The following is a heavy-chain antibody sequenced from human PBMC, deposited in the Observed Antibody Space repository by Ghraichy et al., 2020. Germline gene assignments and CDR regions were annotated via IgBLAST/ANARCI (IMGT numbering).Heavy chain of an antibody. CDR1: GGSFSGYY. D-gene: IGHD2-15*01. CDR3: ARGGRNCSGGSCYPALDY. Sequence: SQTLSLTCAVYGGSFSGYYWTWIRQPPGKGLEWIGDFSHSGRTNYNPSLKSLVTISVDASKNQFSLTLSSVTAADTATYYCARGGRNCSGGSCYPALDYWGQGTLVSVSS. CDR2: FSHSGRT. V-gene: IGHV4-34*01. J-gene: IGHJ4*02.